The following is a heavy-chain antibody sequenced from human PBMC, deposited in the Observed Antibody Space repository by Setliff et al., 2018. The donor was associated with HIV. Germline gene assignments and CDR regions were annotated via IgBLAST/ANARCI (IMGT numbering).Heavy chain of an antibody. J-gene: IGHJ4*02. D-gene: IGHD1-1*01. CDR1: GGIISSDSFF. CDR3: ARAREGWKPFAFDY. CDR2: ISATGST. V-gene: IGHV4-61*09. Sequence: SETLSLTCTVSGGIISSDSFFWSWIRQPAGKGLEWIGHISATGSTNYNPSLKSRVTMSLDTSKNQISLNLNSVTAADAAVYFCARAREGWKPFAFDYWGQGTLV.